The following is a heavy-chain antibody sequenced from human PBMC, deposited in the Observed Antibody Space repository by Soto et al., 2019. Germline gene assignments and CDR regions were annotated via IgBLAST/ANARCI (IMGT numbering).Heavy chain of an antibody. Sequence: GGSQRLSCAASGFTFSSYWMHWVRQAPGKGLVWVSRINSDGSSTSYADSVKGRFTISRDNAKNTLYLQMNSLRAEDTAVYYCARDGGDCSGGSCYPHYYYYMDVWGKGTTVTVSS. J-gene: IGHJ6*03. CDR2: INSDGSST. CDR1: GFTFSSYW. V-gene: IGHV3-74*01. CDR3: ARDGGDCSGGSCYPHYYYYMDV. D-gene: IGHD2-15*01.